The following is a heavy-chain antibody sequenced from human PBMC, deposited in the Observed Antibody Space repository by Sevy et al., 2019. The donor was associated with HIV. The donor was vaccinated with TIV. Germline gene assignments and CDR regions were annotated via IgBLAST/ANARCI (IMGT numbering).Heavy chain of an antibody. CDR2: ISGSGGST. Sequence: GGCLRLSCAASGFTFSSYAISWVRQAPGKGLEWFSSISGSGGSTYYADSVKGRFTISRDNSKNTLYLQMNSLRAEDTASSYCAKHPRTDLEWIFDYWGQGTLVTVSS. V-gene: IGHV3-23*01. CDR3: AKHPRTDLEWIFDY. CDR1: GFTFSSYA. J-gene: IGHJ4*02. D-gene: IGHD3-3*01.